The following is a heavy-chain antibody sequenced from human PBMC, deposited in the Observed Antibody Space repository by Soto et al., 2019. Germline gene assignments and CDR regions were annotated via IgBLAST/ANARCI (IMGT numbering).Heavy chain of an antibody. CDR2: IYYSGST. V-gene: IGHV4-39*01. CDR3: ASPEEWSGLYGMDV. Sequence: SETLSLTCTVSGGSISSSSYYWGWIRQPPGKGLEWIGSIYYSGSTYYNPSLKSRVTISVDTSKNQFSLKLSSVTAADTAVYYCASPEEWSGLYGMDVWGQGTMVTVSS. D-gene: IGHD3-3*01. J-gene: IGHJ6*02. CDR1: GGSISSSSYY.